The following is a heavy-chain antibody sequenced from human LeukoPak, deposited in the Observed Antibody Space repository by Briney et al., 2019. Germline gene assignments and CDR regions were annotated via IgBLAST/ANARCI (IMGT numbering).Heavy chain of an antibody. D-gene: IGHD3-16*02. V-gene: IGHV1-2*06. CDR1: GYTFTGYY. CDR2: INPNSGGT. J-gene: IGHJ4*02. Sequence: ASVKVSCKASGYTFTGYYMHWMRQAPGQGLEWMGRINPNSGGTNYAQKFQGRVTMTRDTSISTAYMELSRLRSDDTAVYYCARGDYDYAWGSYRDDYWGQGTLVTVSS. CDR3: ARGDYDYAWGSYRDDY.